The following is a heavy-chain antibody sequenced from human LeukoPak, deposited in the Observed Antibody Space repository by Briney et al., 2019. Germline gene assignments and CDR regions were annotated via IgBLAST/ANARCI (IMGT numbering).Heavy chain of an antibody. CDR1: GFTFGDYA. CDR2: IRSKVYGGAP. D-gene: IGHD4-11*01. Sequence: GGSLRLSCRASGFTFGDYAMNWVRQAPGEGLEWVGFIRSKVYGGAPEYAASVKGRFSISRDDSKSIVYLQMNSLKTDDTAVYYCTRGGNDYCNYKWPFWGQGTQVTVSS. V-gene: IGHV3-49*04. J-gene: IGHJ4*02. CDR3: TRGGNDYCNYKWPF.